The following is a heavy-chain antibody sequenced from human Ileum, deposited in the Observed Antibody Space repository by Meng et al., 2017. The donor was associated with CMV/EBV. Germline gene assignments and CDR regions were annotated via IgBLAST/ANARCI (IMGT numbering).Heavy chain of an antibody. D-gene: IGHD3-10*01. J-gene: IGHJ4*02. CDR3: ARERRYYGSGSYYTAH. Sequence: LRLQGSGPGLVKPSETLSLTCTVSGGSISNSSYYWGWIRQPPGKGLEWIWNIYYSGSPYYNPSLKSRVTISVDTSKNQFSLKLSSVTAADTAVYYCARERRYYGSGSYYTAHWGQGTLVTVSS. CDR1: GGSISNSSYY. CDR2: IYYSGSP. V-gene: IGHV4-39*07.